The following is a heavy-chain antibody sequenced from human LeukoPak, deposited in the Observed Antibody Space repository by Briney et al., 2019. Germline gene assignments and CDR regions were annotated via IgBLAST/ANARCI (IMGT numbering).Heavy chain of an antibody. CDR2: IIPIFGTA. CDR1: GGTFSSYA. CDR3: ARGHPPSYYDFWSGYYLPDFDY. Sequence: GASVKVSCKASGGTFSSYAISWVRQAPGQGLEWMGGIIPIFGTANYAQKFQGRVTITADESTSTAYMELSSLRSEDTAVYYCARGHPPSYYDFWSGYYLPDFDYWSQGTLVTVSS. V-gene: IGHV1-69*01. D-gene: IGHD3-3*01. J-gene: IGHJ4*02.